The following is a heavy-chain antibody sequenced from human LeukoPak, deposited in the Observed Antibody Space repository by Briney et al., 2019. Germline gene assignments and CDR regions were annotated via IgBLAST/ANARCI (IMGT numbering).Heavy chain of an antibody. V-gene: IGHV4-34*01. Sequence: SETLSLTCTVSSVSFNAYYWRWIRQSPGKGLEWIGEVSPGGYIKYNPSLKSRVTISVDTSESQLSLRLSSVTAADTAMYYCARIGCGHTGDICYNHWAQGTLITVSS. CDR3: ARIGCGHTGDICYNH. J-gene: IGHJ5*02. CDR2: VSPGGYI. CDR1: SVSFNAYY. D-gene: IGHD2-8*02.